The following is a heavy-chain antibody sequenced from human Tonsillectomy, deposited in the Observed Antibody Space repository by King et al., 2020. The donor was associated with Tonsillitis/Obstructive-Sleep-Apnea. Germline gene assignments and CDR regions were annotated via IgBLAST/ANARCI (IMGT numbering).Heavy chain of an antibody. CDR3: AKDPCYGLGTDYEGY. J-gene: IGHJ4*02. CDR1: GFTINNNY. CDR2: IYSAGTT. Sequence: VQLVESGGGLIQPGGSLRLSCAASGFTINNNYMSWVRQAPGKGLEWVSVIYSAGTTYYADSVKGRFTISRVNSKNTLYLQMNSLRADDTAVYYCAKDPCYGLGTDYEGYWGQGTLVTVSS. V-gene: IGHV3-53*01. D-gene: IGHD3-10*01.